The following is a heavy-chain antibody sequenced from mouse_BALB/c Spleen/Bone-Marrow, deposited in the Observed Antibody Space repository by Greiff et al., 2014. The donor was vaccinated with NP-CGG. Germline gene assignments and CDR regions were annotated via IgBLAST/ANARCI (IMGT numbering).Heavy chain of an antibody. CDR2: IDPFNGGT. J-gene: IGHJ1*01. CDR1: GYSFTSYY. V-gene: IGHV1S135*01. Sequence: VQLKASGPELMKPGASVKISCKASGYSFTSYYMPWVKQSHGKSLEWIGYIDPFNGGTSYNQKFKGKATLTVDKSSSTAYMHLSSLTSEDSAVYYCAPLSRYFDVWGAGTTVTVSS. CDR3: APLSRYFDV. D-gene: IGHD6-2*01.